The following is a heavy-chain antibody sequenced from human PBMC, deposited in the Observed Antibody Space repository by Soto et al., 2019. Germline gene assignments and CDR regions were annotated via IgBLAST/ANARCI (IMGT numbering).Heavy chain of an antibody. CDR2: IYPGDSDT. CDR1: GYTFTNYW. Sequence: GRSLKISCKGSGYTFTNYWIGWVRQMPGKGLEWMGIIYPGDSDTKYNPSFQGQVTISADKSITTTYLQWSSLKASDTAIYYCAASIFYYGMDVWGQGTTVTVS. V-gene: IGHV5-51*03. CDR3: AASIFYYGMDV. J-gene: IGHJ6*02.